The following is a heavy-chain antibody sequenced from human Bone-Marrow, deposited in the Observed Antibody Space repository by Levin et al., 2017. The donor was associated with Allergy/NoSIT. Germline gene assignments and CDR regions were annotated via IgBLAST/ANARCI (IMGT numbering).Heavy chain of an antibody. Sequence: SQTLSLTCAISGDSVSSNSAAWNWIRQSPSRGLEWLGRTYYRSKWYNDYAVSVKSRITINPDTSKNQFSLQLNSVTPEDTAVYYCARQYSSNIPLPCYYYYYGMDVWGQGTTVTVSS. J-gene: IGHJ6*02. CDR3: ARQYSSNIPLPCYYYYYGMDV. D-gene: IGHD6-13*01. CDR1: GDSVSSNSAA. V-gene: IGHV6-1*01. CDR2: TYYRSKWYN.